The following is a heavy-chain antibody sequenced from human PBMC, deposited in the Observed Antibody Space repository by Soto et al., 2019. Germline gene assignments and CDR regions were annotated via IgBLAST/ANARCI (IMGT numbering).Heavy chain of an antibody. V-gene: IGHV1-69*01. CDR2: IIPIFGTA. D-gene: IGHD1-26*01. CDR3: ARGKEWELLGGFDY. CDR1: GGTFSSYA. J-gene: IGHJ4*02. Sequence: QVQLVQSGAEVKKPGSSVKVSCKASGGTFSSYAISWVRQAPGQGLEWMGGIIPIFGTANYTQKFQGRVTITADESTITAYMGLSSLRSEDTAVYYCARGKEWELLGGFDYWGQGTLVTVSS.